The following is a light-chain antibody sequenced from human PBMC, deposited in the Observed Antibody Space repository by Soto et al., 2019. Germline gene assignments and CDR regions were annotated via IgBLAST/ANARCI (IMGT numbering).Light chain of an antibody. V-gene: IGKV1-5*03. CDR3: QQYNDYSWT. CDR1: QSISAW. CDR2: KAS. Sequence: DIQMTQSPSTLSASAGDRVSINCRASQSISAWLAWYQQKPGKAPRLLIYKASTLEIGVPSRFSGSGSGTEFTLTISSLQPDDVATYYCQQYNDYSWTFGQGTKVEIK. J-gene: IGKJ1*01.